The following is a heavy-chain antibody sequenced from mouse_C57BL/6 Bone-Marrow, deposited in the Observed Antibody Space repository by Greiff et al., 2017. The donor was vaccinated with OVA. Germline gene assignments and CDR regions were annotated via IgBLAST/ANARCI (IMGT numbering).Heavy chain of an antibody. CDR1: GYSITSGYY. CDR3: ARATTFFDV. J-gene: IGHJ1*03. CDR2: ISYDGSN. D-gene: IGHD1-1*01. V-gene: IGHV3-6*01. Sequence: EVQRVESGPGLVKPSQSLSLTCSVTGYSITSGYYWNWIRQFPGNKLEWMGYISYDGSNNYNPSLKNRISITRDTSKNQFFLKLNSVTTEDTATYYCARATTFFDVWGTGTTVTVSS.